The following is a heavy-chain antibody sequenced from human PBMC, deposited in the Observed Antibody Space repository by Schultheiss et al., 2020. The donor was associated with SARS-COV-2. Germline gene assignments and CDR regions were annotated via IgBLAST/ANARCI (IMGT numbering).Heavy chain of an antibody. CDR1: GFTFSSYG. J-gene: IGHJ4*02. Sequence: GGSLRLSCAASGFTFSSYGMHWVRQAPGKGLEWVAVISYDGSNKYYADSVKGRFTISRDNSKNTLYLQMNSLRAEDTAVYYCARGIEWELNYFDYWGQGTLVTVSS. CDR2: ISYDGSNK. V-gene: IGHV3-30*03. CDR3: ARGIEWELNYFDY. D-gene: IGHD1-26*01.